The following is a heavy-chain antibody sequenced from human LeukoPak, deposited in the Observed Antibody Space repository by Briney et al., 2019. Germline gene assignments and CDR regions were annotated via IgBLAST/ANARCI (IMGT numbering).Heavy chain of an antibody. CDR2: ISAYNGNT. CDR3: ARDLWYSGSYYYYYMDV. D-gene: IGHD1-26*01. CDR1: GYTFTSYG. Sequence: ASVKVSCKASGYTFTSYGISWVRQAPGQGLEWMGWISAYNGNTNYAQKLQGRVTMTTDTSTSTAYMELRSLRSDDTAVYYCARDLWYSGSYYYYYMDVWGKGTTVTVSS. V-gene: IGHV1-18*01. J-gene: IGHJ6*03.